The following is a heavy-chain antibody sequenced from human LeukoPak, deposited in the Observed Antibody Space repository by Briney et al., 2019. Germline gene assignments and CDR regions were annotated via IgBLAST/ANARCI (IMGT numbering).Heavy chain of an antibody. V-gene: IGHV1-69*05. Sequence: EASVTVSFTASGGAFSSYAISWVRQAPGQGLEWMGGIIPIFGTANYAQKFQGRVTITTDESTSTAYMELSSLRSEDTAVYYCARGPGYCSSTSCGHYYMDVRGKGTTVTVSS. CDR3: ARGPGYCSSTSCGHYYMDV. CDR1: GGAFSSYA. J-gene: IGHJ6*03. D-gene: IGHD2-2*01. CDR2: IIPIFGTA.